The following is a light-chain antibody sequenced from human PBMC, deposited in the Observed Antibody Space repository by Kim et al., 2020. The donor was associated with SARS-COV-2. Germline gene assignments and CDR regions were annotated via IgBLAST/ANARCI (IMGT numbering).Light chain of an antibody. V-gene: IGKV4-1*01. Sequence: DIVMTQSPDSLAVSLGERATINYKSSQSVLYSSNNNNYLAWYQQKPGQPPKLLIYWASTRESGVPDRFSGSGSGTDFTLTISSLQAEDVAVYYCQQYYSTPCTFGQGTKLEI. CDR3: QQYYSTPCT. J-gene: IGKJ2*02. CDR1: QSVLYSSNNNNY. CDR2: WAS.